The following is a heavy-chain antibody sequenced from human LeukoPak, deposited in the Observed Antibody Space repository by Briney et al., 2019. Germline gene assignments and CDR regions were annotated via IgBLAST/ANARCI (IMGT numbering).Heavy chain of an antibody. CDR2: ISGSGGST. J-gene: IGHJ4*02. Sequence: GGSLRLSCAASGFTFSSYAMSWVRQAPAKGLEWVSAISGSGGSTYYADSVKGRFTISRDNSKNTLYLQMNSLRAEDTAVYYCAKDLGYCSSTSCYRPFDYWGQGTLVTVSS. CDR1: GFTFSSYA. D-gene: IGHD2-2*01. CDR3: AKDLGYCSSTSCYRPFDY. V-gene: IGHV3-23*01.